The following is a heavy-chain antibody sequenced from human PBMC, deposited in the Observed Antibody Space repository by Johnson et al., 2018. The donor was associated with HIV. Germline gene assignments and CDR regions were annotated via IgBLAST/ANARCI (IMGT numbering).Heavy chain of an antibody. CDR2: ISYSGSNK. J-gene: IGHJ3*02. CDR1: GFTLSSFA. D-gene: IGHD2-8*01. V-gene: IGHV3-30*04. CDR3: ARGGVVHDGFDI. Sequence: QVQLVESGGGVVQPGRSLRLSCAASGFTLSSFAMHWVRQTPGNGLEWVSIISYSGSNKYYADSVKGRFTISRDNSKNTLYLQMNTLRAEDTALYYCARGGVVHDGFDIRGLGTMVTVSS.